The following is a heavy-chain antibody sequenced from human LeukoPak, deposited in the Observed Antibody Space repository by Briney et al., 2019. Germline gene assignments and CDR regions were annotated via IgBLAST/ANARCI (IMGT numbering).Heavy chain of an antibody. CDR2: ISGSGGST. J-gene: IGHJ4*02. D-gene: IGHD6-6*01. Sequence: PGGSLRLSCAASGFTVSSNYMNWVRQAPGKGLEWVSAISGSGGSTYYADSVKGRFTISRDNSKNTLYLQMNSLRAEDTAVYYCASIAARLFDYWGQGTLVTVS. CDR3: ASIAARLFDY. V-gene: IGHV3-23*01. CDR1: GFTVSSNY.